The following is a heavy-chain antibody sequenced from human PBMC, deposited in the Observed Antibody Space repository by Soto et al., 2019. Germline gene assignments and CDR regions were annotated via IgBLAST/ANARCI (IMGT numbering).Heavy chain of an antibody. V-gene: IGHV4-30-4*01. J-gene: IGHJ6*02. CDR1: GDSMSRGDYY. CDR2: VYHTGST. D-gene: IGHD6-13*01. Sequence: PSETLSLTCTVSGDSMSRGDYYWSWIRLPPGKGLEWIGFVYHTGSTYYSPSLKGRVDISVDTSKNQFSLRLSSVTAADTAVYYCARVAAAGPNDNYYYYGMDVWGQGTTVTVSS. CDR3: ARVAAAGPNDNYYYYGMDV.